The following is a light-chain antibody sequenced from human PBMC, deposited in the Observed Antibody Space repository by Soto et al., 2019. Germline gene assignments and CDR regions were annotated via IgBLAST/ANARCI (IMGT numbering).Light chain of an antibody. V-gene: IGKV3-15*01. CDR3: QQYYYWPPYT. J-gene: IGKJ2*01. CDR1: QSVGTN. CDR2: GAS. Sequence: EIVMTQSPATLSVSPGERATLSCRASQSVGTNLVWYQHKPGQAPRPLIYGASIRATGIRARFSGSGSGTEFTLSISSLQSEDSAVYFCQQYYYWPPYTFGQGTKVEIK.